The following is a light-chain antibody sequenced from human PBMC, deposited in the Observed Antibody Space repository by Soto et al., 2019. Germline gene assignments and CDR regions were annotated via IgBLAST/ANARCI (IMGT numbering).Light chain of an antibody. J-gene: IGLJ1*01. CDR3: SSYTSSSTYV. CDR1: SSDVGGYNY. CDR2: EVS. V-gene: IGLV2-14*01. Sequence: QSALTQPASVSGSPGQSITISCTGTSSDVGGYNYVSWYQQHPGKAPKLMIYEVSNRPSGVSNRFSGSKSGNTASLTISGLQAEDEADYYCSSYTSSSTYVFXTGT.